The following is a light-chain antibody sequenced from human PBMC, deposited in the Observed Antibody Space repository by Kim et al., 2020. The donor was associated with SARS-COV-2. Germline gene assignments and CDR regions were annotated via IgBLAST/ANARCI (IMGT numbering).Light chain of an antibody. CDR3: QAWGSSGVV. CDR2: QDT. J-gene: IGLJ2*01. Sequence: SYELTQPPSVSVSAGQTASITCSGEYLGDRYLCXYQQRPGQSPVLVIYQDTKRPSGIAERFSASNSGNAATLTISDTQVMDEAYYFCQAWGSSGVVFGGG. CDR1: YLGDRY. V-gene: IGLV3-1*01.